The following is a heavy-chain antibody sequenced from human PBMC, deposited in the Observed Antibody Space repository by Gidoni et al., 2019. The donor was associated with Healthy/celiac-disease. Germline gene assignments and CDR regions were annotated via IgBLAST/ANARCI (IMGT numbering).Heavy chain of an antibody. Sequence: VQLVESGGGVVQPGRSLRLSCAASGFTFSRYGMHWVRQAPGKGLEWVAVISYDGSNKYYADSVKGRFTISRDNSKNTLYLQMNSLRAEDTAVYYCAKDLSRRNYYYGMDVWGQGTTVTVSS. CDR3: AKDLSRRNYYYGMDV. J-gene: IGHJ6*02. CDR1: GFTFSRYG. V-gene: IGHV3-30*18. D-gene: IGHD3-3*02. CDR2: ISYDGSNK.